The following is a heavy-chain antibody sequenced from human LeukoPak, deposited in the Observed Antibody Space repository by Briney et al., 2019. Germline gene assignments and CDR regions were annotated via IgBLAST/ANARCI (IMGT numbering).Heavy chain of an antibody. Sequence: GESLQISCKGSGSIFTSYWIGWGRPLPGKGLEWMGIIYPGDSDARYSPSFQGQVTISADKSISTAYLQWSSLKASDTAMYYCARPPGNWKEPFDYWGQGTLVTVSS. CDR2: IYPGDSDA. CDR1: GSIFTSYW. V-gene: IGHV5-51*01. D-gene: IGHD1-20*01. CDR3: ARPPGNWKEPFDY. J-gene: IGHJ4*02.